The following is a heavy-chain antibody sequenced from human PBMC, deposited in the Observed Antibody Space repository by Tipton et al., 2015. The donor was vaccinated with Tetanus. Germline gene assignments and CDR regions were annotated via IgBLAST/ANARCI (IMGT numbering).Heavy chain of an antibody. J-gene: IGHJ6*02. CDR3: ARDRAITMVRGVIWPSRYYYGMDV. V-gene: IGHV3-30-3*01. CDR1: GFTFSSYA. CDR2: ISYDGSNK. Sequence: QLVQSGGGVVQPGRSLRLSCAASGFTFSSYAMHWVRQAPGKGLEWVAVISYDGSNKYYADSVKGRFTISRDNSKNTLYLQMNSRRAEDTAVYYCARDRAITMVRGVIWPSRYYYGMDVWGQGTTVTVSS. D-gene: IGHD3-10*01.